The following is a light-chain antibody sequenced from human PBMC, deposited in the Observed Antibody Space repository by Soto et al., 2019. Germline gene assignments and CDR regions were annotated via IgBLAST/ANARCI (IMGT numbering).Light chain of an antibody. V-gene: IGKV3-20*01. CDR2: GAS. CDR1: QSVSNNY. CDR3: QQYGSSPST. J-gene: IGKJ5*01. Sequence: EMVLTQSPGTLSLSPGERATLSCRASQSVSNNYLAWYQQKPGQAPRLLIYGASSRATGIPDRSSGSGSGTDFTLTISRLEPEDFAVYYCQQYGSSPSTFGQGPRWRL.